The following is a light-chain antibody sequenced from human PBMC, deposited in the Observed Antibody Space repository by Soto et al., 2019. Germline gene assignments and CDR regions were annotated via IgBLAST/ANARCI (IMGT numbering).Light chain of an antibody. V-gene: IGLV2-14*01. J-gene: IGLJ3*02. CDR2: EVN. CDR3: SSYTSSSTLIL. Sequence: QSALTQAASVSGSPGQSITISCTGTSSDIGGFNYVSWYQQHPGKAPKLIISEVNNRPSGVSNRFSGSKSGSTASLTISGLQAEDEGDYYCSSYTSSSTLILFGGGTKLTV. CDR1: SSDIGGFNY.